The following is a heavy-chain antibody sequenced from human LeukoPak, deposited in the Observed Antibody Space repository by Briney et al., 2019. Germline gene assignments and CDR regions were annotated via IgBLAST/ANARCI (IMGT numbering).Heavy chain of an antibody. CDR2: ISSSSSSI. J-gene: IGHJ4*02. D-gene: IGHD3-10*01. Sequence: GGSLRLSCAASGFTFSSYSMSWVRQAPGKGLEWVSSISSSSSSIYYADSVKGRFTISRDNAKNSLYLQMNSLRAEDTAVYYCARDGSSAPFYGSGSYPVDWGQGTLVTVSS. CDR3: ARDGSSAPFYGSGSYPVD. CDR1: GFTFSSYS. V-gene: IGHV3-21*01.